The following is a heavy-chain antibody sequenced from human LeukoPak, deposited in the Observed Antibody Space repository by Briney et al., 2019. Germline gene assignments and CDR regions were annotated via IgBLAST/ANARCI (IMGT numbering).Heavy chain of an antibody. CDR3: ARALPSPLYSGSYADAFDI. J-gene: IGHJ3*02. D-gene: IGHD1-26*01. V-gene: IGHV3-7*02. CDR1: GFTFSNYW. CDR2: INEDGSRK. Sequence: GGSLRLSCVGSGFTFSNYWINWVRQAPGKGLEWVGNINEDGSRKNYADSVKGRFTISRDNAKNSLYLQMNSLRAEDTAVYYCARALPSPLYSGSYADAFDIWGQGTMVTVSS.